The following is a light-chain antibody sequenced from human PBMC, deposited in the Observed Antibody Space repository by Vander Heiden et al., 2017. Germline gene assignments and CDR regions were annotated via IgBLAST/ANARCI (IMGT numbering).Light chain of an antibody. Sequence: DIHITQSPSSLSASLGDRINITCRSSETIFNYINWYQQEPGRAPKLLIYATSNFQSGVPSRFTGSGSGTDFTLTIGSLQREDFATYFCQQTYSPPRTFGQGTKVEI. CDR1: ETIFNY. J-gene: IGKJ1*01. CDR3: QQTYSPPRT. CDR2: ATS. V-gene: IGKV1-39*01.